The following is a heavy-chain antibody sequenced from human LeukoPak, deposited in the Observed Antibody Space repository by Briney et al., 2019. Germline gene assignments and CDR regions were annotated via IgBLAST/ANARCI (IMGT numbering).Heavy chain of an antibody. D-gene: IGHD5-24*01. V-gene: IGHV3-23*01. J-gene: IGHJ5*02. Sequence: PGGSLRLSCAASGFTFSSYAMSWVRQAPGKGLEWVSGISGSGGSTYYADSVKGRFTVSRDNSKNMLYLQMNSLRAEDTAVYYCAKGDGYNYDNWFDPWGQGTLVTVSS. CDR3: AKGDGYNYDNWFDP. CDR2: ISGSGGST. CDR1: GFTFSSYA.